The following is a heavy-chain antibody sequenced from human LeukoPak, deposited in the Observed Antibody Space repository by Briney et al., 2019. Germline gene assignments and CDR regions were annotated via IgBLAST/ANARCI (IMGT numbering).Heavy chain of an antibody. D-gene: IGHD3-10*01. CDR1: GDSMRSYY. CDR3: ARESTRYGSGNYNWFDR. J-gene: IGHJ5*02. CDR2: IYRSGTT. V-gene: IGHV4-4*07. Sequence: SETLPLTCTVSGDSMRSYYWAWIRQSAGKGLEWIGRIYRSGTTNYSPSLHSRVTMSIDTSQNYFSLKLTSVTAADTAVYYCARESTRYGSGNYNWFDRWGQGTLVTVSS.